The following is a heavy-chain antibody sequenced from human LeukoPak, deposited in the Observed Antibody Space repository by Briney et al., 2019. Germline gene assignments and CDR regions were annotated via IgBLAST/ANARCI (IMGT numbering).Heavy chain of an antibody. CDR1: GFTFSDYY. V-gene: IGHV3-21*04. J-gene: IGHJ4*02. Sequence: GGSLRLSCAASGFTFSDYYMSWVRQASGKGLEWVSSISSSSTYIYYADSVKGRFTISRDNAKNSLYLQMNSLRDEDTAVYYCASSGSYRFDYWGQGTLVTVSS. D-gene: IGHD1-26*01. CDR3: ASSGSYRFDY. CDR2: ISSSSTYI.